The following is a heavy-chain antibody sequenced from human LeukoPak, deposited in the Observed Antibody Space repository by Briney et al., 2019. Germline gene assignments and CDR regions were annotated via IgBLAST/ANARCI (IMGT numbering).Heavy chain of an antibody. CDR2: ISGSGGST. Sequence: GGSLRLSCAASGSTFSSYAMSWVRQAPGKGLEWVSAISGSGGSTYYADSVKGRFTISRDNSKNTLYLQMNSLRAEDTAVYYCAKDRAVVVPAATVAFDIWGQGTMVTVSS. J-gene: IGHJ3*02. D-gene: IGHD2-2*01. CDR1: GSTFSSYA. V-gene: IGHV3-23*01. CDR3: AKDRAVVVPAATVAFDI.